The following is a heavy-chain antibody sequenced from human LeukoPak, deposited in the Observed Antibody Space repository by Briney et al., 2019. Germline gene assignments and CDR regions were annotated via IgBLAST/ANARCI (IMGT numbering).Heavy chain of an antibody. D-gene: IGHD5-18*01. Sequence: ASETLSLTCTVSGGSISTYYWSWIRQPPGKGLEWIGYIYYSGSTNYNPSLKSRVTISVDTSKNQFSLNLSSVTAADTAVYYCARQYSYGPYYFDYWGQGTLVTVSS. CDR2: IYYSGST. V-gene: IGHV4-59*01. CDR1: GGSISTYY. CDR3: ARQYSYGPYYFDY. J-gene: IGHJ4*02.